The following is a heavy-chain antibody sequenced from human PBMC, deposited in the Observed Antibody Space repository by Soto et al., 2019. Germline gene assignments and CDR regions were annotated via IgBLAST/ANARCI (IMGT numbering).Heavy chain of an antibody. Sequence: VASVKVSCKASGYTFTSYDINWVRQATGQGLEWMGWMNPNSGNTGYAQKFQGRVTMTRNTSISTAYMELSSLRSEDTAVYYCARAEDVGYCSSTSCPPNDYWGQGTLVTVSS. D-gene: IGHD2-2*01. CDR2: MNPNSGNT. CDR3: ARAEDVGYCSSTSCPPNDY. CDR1: GYTFTSYD. J-gene: IGHJ4*02. V-gene: IGHV1-8*01.